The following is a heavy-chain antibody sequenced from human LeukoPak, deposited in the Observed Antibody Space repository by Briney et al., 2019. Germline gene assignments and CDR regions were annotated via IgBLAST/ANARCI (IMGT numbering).Heavy chain of an antibody. CDR3: AKDMTQFWSGPDY. CDR1: GFTFSSYG. V-gene: IGHV3-30*18. Sequence: GGSLRLSCAASGFTFSSYGMHWVRQAPGKGLEWVTVISYDGSNKYFADSVKGRFTISRDNSKNTLFLQMNSLRAEDTAVYYCAKDMTQFWSGPDYWGQGTLVTVSS. D-gene: IGHD3-3*01. J-gene: IGHJ4*02. CDR2: ISYDGSNK.